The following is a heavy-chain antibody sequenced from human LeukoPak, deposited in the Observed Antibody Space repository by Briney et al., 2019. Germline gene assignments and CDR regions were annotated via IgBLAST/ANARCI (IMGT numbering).Heavy chain of an antibody. D-gene: IGHD6-19*01. CDR2: IYTSGST. CDR1: GGSISSYY. Sequence: PSETLSLTCTVSGGSISSYYWSWIRQPAGKGLEWIVRIYTSGSTNYNPSLKSRVTMSVDTSKNQFSLKLSSVTAADTAVYYCARDQGSVADPYYFDYWGQGTLVTVSS. V-gene: IGHV4-4*07. CDR3: ARDQGSVADPYYFDY. J-gene: IGHJ4*02.